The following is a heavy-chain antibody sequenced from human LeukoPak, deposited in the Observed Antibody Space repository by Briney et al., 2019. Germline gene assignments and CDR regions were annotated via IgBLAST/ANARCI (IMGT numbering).Heavy chain of an antibody. Sequence: GGFLRLSCAGSGFVFKNYVMTWVGQAPGKGLDWVSSLSATGDITYYADSVKGRFNVSRDNSNGTVFLQMNSLRADDTAVYYCAKDSPPLSSSSWFFESWGQGTLVTVSS. J-gene: IGHJ4*02. V-gene: IGHV3-23*01. D-gene: IGHD6-13*01. CDR1: GFVFKNYV. CDR2: LSATGDIT. CDR3: AKDSPPLSSSSWFFES.